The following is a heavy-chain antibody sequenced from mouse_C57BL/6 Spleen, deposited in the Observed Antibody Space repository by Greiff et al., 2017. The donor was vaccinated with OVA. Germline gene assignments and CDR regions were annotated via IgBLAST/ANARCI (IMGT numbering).Heavy chain of an antibody. CDR2: IDPETGGT. J-gene: IGHJ3*01. V-gene: IGHV1-15*01. Sequence: QVQLKQSGAELVRPGASVTLSCKASGYTFTDYEMHWVKQTPVHGLEWIGAIDPETGGTAYNQKFKGKAILTADKSSSTAYMELRSLTSEDSAVYYCTRWDYGGDWFAYWGQGTLVTVSA. CDR1: GYTFTDYE. D-gene: IGHD2-4*01. CDR3: TRWDYGGDWFAY.